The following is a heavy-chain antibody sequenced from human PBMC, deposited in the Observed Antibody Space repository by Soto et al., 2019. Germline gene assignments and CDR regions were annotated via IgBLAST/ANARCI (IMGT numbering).Heavy chain of an antibody. J-gene: IGHJ4*02. Sequence: GGSLRLSCAASGLTFTNYGFHWVRQAPGKGLEWVAIISDDGTKKNYGDSVKGRFTISRDNSKSTLYLQMNSLRVEDTAVYYCAKDRYQLVSTVGYYFDYWGQGTLVTVS. CDR1: GLTFTNYG. D-gene: IGHD6-13*01. V-gene: IGHV3-30*18. CDR2: ISDDGTKK. CDR3: AKDRYQLVSTVGYYFDY.